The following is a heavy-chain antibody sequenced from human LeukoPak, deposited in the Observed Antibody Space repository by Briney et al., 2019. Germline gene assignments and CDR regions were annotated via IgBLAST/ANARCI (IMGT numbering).Heavy chain of an antibody. J-gene: IGHJ4*02. CDR1: GYSFISYW. CDR2: IYPGDSAT. Sequence: GESLNISCKGSGYSFISYWIGWVRQMPGKGLEWMGIIYPGDSATRYRPSFQGQVTISADKSINTAYLQWSSLKASDTDMYYRAIRRDGADYWGQGTLVTVSS. CDR3: AIRRDGADY. V-gene: IGHV5-51*01. D-gene: IGHD5-24*01.